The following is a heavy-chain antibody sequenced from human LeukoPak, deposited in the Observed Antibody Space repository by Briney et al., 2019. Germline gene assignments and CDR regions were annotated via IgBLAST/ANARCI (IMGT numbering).Heavy chain of an antibody. CDR3: ARVGTATTFSYFDY. Sequence: SETLSLTCTVSGYSINSGYYWGWIRQPPGKGLECIGSTYHSGSTYSNPSLKSRVTISVDTSKNQFSLKLSSVTAADTAVYYCARVGTATTFSYFDYWGQGTLVTVSS. D-gene: IGHD1-26*01. CDR2: TYHSGST. V-gene: IGHV4-38-2*02. CDR1: GYSINSGYY. J-gene: IGHJ4*02.